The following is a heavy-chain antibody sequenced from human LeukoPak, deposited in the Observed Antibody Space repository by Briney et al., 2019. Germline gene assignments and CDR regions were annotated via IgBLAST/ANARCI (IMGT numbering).Heavy chain of an antibody. D-gene: IGHD3-22*01. CDR2: IYYSGST. CDR3: ARDWASSGSNQGDD. J-gene: IGHJ4*02. Sequence: SETLSLTCTVSGGSISSGDYYWRWIRQPPGKGLEWIGYIYYSGSTYYNPSLKSRVTISVDTSKNQFSLKLSSVTAADTAVYYCARDWASSGSNQGDDWGQGTLVTVSS. CDR1: GGSISSGDYY. V-gene: IGHV4-30-4*08.